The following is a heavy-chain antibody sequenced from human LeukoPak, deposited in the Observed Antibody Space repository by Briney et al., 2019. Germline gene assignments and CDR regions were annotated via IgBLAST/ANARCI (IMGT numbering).Heavy chain of an antibody. D-gene: IGHD2-15*01. Sequence: SQTLSLTCTVSGGSISSSSYYWGWIRQPPGTGLEWLGSIYYSGSTYYNPSLKSRVTRSVDTSKNHFSLKLISVTAADTAVYYCARVGRCSGGSYYPLLDYWGQGTLVTVSS. V-gene: IGHV4-39*07. CDR3: ARVGRCSGGSYYPLLDY. J-gene: IGHJ4*02. CDR1: GGSISSSSYY. CDR2: IYYSGST.